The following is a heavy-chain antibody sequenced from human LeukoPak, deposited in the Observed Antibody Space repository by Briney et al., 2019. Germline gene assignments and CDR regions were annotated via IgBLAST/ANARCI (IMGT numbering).Heavy chain of an antibody. V-gene: IGHV1-69*13. CDR3: ARDRDDILTGYNWFDP. J-gene: IGHJ5*02. CDR1: GCTFSSYA. CDR2: IMPIFGTA. Sequence: GASVKVSCKASGCTFSSYAISWVRQAPGQGLEWMGGIMPIFGTANYAQKFQGRVTITADESTSTAYMELSSLRSEDTAVYYCARDRDDILTGYNWFDPWGQGTLVTVSS. D-gene: IGHD3-9*01.